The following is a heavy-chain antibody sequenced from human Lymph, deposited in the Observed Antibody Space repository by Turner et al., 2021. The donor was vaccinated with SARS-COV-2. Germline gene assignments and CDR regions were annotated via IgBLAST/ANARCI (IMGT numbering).Heavy chain of an antibody. J-gene: IGHJ6*02. Sequence: QVQLVQPGAEVKKPGASVKVACTPSGYTFTGSFRHWVRQAPGQGLEWMGWINPNSGGTNYAQKFQGRVTKTRDTSISAAYMELSRLRSDDTAVDYGARDVERYNDFWSGYSGGYGMDVWGQGTTVTVSS. V-gene: IGHV1-2*02. D-gene: IGHD3-3*01. CDR2: INPNSGGT. CDR3: ARDVERYNDFWSGYSGGYGMDV. CDR1: GYTFTGSF.